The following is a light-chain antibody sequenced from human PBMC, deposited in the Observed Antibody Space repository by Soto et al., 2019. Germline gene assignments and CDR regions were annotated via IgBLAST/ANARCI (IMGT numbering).Light chain of an antibody. Sequence: EIVLTQSPGTLSLSPGERATLSCRASQSLTNNYFAWYQQKPGQAPRRLIYGASSRATGIPDRFSGRGFGTDFTLTISRLEPEGFAVYYCQHSGDFRWTFGQGTKVDIK. CDR1: QSLTNNY. V-gene: IGKV3-20*01. J-gene: IGKJ1*01. CDR2: GAS. CDR3: QHSGDFRWT.